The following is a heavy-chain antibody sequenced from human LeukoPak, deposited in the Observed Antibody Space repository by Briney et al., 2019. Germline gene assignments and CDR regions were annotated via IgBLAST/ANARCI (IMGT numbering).Heavy chain of an antibody. CDR2: INHSGST. J-gene: IGHJ5*02. CDR3: ARGRAAAGTWLPSGFDP. D-gene: IGHD6-13*01. V-gene: IGHV4-34*01. Sequence: PSETLSLTCAVYAGSFSGYYWSWIRQPPGKGLEWIGEINHSGSTNYNPSLKSRVTISVDTSKNQFSLKLSSVTAADTAVYYCARGRAAAGTWLPSGFDPWGQGILVTVSS. CDR1: AGSFSGYY.